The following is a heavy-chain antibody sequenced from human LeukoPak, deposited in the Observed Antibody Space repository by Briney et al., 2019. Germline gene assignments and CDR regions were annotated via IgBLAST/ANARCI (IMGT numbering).Heavy chain of an antibody. CDR2: ISYDGSNK. D-gene: IGHD4-17*01. CDR3: ARATVTTWYFDY. Sequence: GGSLRLSCAASGFTFSSYAMHWVRQAPGKGLEWVAVISYDGSNKYYADSVKGRFTISRDNSKYTLNLQMNSLRAEDTAVYSCARATVTTWYFDYWGQGTLVTVSS. V-gene: IGHV3-30-3*01. J-gene: IGHJ4*02. CDR1: GFTFSSYA.